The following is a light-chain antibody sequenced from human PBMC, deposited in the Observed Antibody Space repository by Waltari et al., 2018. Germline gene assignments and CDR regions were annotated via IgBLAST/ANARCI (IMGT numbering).Light chain of an antibody. CDR2: DAS. CDR3: QQRRNWPLT. CDR1: QRVSRY. J-gene: IGKJ4*01. Sequence: EIVLTQSPATLSLSPGERATLSCRASQRVSRYLAWYQQKPGQAPRLLIYDASNRATGIPARFSGSGSGTDFTLTISSLEPEDFAVYYCQQRRNWPLTFGGGTKVEIK. V-gene: IGKV3-11*01.